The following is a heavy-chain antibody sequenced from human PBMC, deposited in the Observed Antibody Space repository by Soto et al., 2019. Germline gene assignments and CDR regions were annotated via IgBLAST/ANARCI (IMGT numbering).Heavy chain of an antibody. J-gene: IGHJ3*02. CDR1: GYTFTNYD. V-gene: IGHV1-18*01. CDR3: ASLEGGYHSSYAFDI. CDR2: ISAYNGNT. D-gene: IGHD5-18*01. Sequence: ASVKVSCKASGYTFTNYDMHWVRQAPGQRLEWMGWISAYNGNTNYAQKLQGRVTMTTDTSTSTAYMELRSLRSDDTAVYYCASLEGGYHSSYAFDIWGQGTMVTVSS.